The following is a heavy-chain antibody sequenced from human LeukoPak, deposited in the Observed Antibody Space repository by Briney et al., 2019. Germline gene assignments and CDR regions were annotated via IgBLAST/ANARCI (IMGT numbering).Heavy chain of an antibody. D-gene: IGHD3-10*01. V-gene: IGHV4-4*07. CDR2: IYTSGST. CDR3: ARGPGSGNYYGGVFDY. CDR1: GDSISTYY. J-gene: IGHJ4*02. Sequence: SQTLSLTCTVSGDSISTYYWSWIRQPAGKGLEWNGRIYTSGSTNYNPSLKSRVTMSLDTSKNQFSLNFSSVTAADTAVYYCARGPGSGNYYGGVFDYWGQGTLVTVSS.